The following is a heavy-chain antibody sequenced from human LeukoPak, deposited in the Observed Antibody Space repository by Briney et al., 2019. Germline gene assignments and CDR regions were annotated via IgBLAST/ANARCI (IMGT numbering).Heavy chain of an antibody. CDR3: AKDPRGGSSDYPLDCSYYMAV. Sequence: PGGSLRLSCAASGFTFSSYAMSWVRQAPGKGLEWVSAISGSGGHTYYADSVKGRFTISRDNSKNTLYLQMNSLRAEDTAVYYCAKDPRGGSSDYPLDCSYYMAVWGKGTTVTVSS. V-gene: IGHV3-23*01. D-gene: IGHD3-10*01. J-gene: IGHJ6*03. CDR1: GFTFSSYA. CDR2: ISGSGGHT.